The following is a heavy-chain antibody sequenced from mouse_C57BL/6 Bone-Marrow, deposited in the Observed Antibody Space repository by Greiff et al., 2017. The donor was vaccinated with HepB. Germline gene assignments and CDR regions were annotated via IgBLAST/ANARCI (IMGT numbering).Heavy chain of an antibody. V-gene: IGHV1-19*01. D-gene: IGHD2-2*01. Sequence: EVMLVESGPVLVKPGASVKMSCKASGYTFTDYYMNWVKQSHGKSLEWIGVINPYNGGTSYNQKFKGKATLTVDKSSSTAYMELNSLTSEDSAVYYCVGYVYAMDYWGQGTSVTVSS. CDR1: GYTFTDYY. J-gene: IGHJ4*01. CDR2: INPYNGGT. CDR3: VGYVYAMDY.